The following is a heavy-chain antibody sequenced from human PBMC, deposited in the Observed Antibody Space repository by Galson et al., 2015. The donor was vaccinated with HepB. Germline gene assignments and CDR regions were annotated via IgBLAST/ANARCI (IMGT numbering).Heavy chain of an antibody. J-gene: IGHJ4*02. D-gene: IGHD3-9*01. CDR1: GFTFSSYA. CDR2: ISGSGGRT. CDR3: AKGWSAVFYDMDV. Sequence: SLRLSCAASGFTFSSYAINWVRQAPGKGLEWVSSISGSGGRTHYADSVKGRFTISRDNSKNTLYLQMNSLRAEDTAVYYCAKGWSAVFYDMDVWGRGTLVAVSS. V-gene: IGHV3-23*01.